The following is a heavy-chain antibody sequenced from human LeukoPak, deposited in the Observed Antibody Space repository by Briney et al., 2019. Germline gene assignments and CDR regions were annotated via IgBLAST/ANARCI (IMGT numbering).Heavy chain of an antibody. CDR1: GGSISSGGYY. D-gene: IGHD5-12*01. Sequence: SQTLSLTCTVSGGSISSGGYYWSWIRQHPGKGLEWIGYIYYSGSTYYNPSLKSRVTISVDTSKNQFSLKLSSVTAADTAVYYCATDIVATSGTPYYYYGMDVWGQGTTVTVSS. CDR3: ATDIVATSGTPYYYYGMDV. J-gene: IGHJ6*02. CDR2: IYYSGST. V-gene: IGHV4-31*03.